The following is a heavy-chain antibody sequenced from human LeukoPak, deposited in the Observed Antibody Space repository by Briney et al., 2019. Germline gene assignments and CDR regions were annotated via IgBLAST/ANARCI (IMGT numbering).Heavy chain of an antibody. Sequence: SETLSLTCTVSGGSISSGSYYWSWIRQPAGKGLEWIGRIYTSGSTNYNPSLKSRVTISVDTSKNQFSLKLSSVTAADTAVYYCARDSSSWYYYYGMDVWGQGTTVTVSS. V-gene: IGHV4-61*02. CDR2: IYTSGST. CDR3: ARDSSSWYYYYGMDV. J-gene: IGHJ6*02. D-gene: IGHD6-13*01. CDR1: GGSISSGSYY.